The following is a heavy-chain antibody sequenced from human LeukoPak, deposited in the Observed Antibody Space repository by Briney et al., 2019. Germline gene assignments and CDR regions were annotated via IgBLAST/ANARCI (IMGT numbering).Heavy chain of an antibody. Sequence: GGSLRLSCAASGFTFSSYAMSWVRQAPGKGLEWVSAISGSGSSTYYADSVKGRFTISRDNSKNTLYLQMNSLRAEDTAVHYCAKEPRYSGYDPQPPTGIDYWGQGTLVTVSS. CDR2: ISGSGSST. V-gene: IGHV3-23*01. D-gene: IGHD5-12*01. CDR1: GFTFSSYA. CDR3: AKEPRYSGYDPQPPTGIDY. J-gene: IGHJ4*02.